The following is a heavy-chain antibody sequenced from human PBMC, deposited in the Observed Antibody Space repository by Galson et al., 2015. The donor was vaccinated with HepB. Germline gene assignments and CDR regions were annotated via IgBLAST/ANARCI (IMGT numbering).Heavy chain of an antibody. V-gene: IGHV1-69*04. CDR1: GGTFSSYT. J-gene: IGHJ6*02. Sequence: SCKASGGTFSSYTISWVRQAPGQGLEWMGRIIPILGIANYAQKFQGRVTITADKSTSTAYMELSSLRSEDTAVYYCARDGGSSWYYYYYGMDVWGQGTTVTVSS. CDR3: ARDGGSSWYYYYYGMDV. CDR2: IIPILGIA. D-gene: IGHD6-13*01.